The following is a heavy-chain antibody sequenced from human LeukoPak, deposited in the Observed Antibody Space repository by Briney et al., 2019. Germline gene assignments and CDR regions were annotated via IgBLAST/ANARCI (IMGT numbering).Heavy chain of an antibody. Sequence: SETLSLTCTVSGGSISSYYWSWIRQPPGKGLEWIGYIYYSGSTNYNPSLKSRVTISVDTSKNQFSLKLSSVTAADTAVYYCAREELNIVATYDDYWGQGTLVTVSS. J-gene: IGHJ4*02. CDR2: IYYSGST. CDR1: GGSISSYY. V-gene: IGHV4-59*12. CDR3: AREELNIVATYDDY. D-gene: IGHD5-12*01.